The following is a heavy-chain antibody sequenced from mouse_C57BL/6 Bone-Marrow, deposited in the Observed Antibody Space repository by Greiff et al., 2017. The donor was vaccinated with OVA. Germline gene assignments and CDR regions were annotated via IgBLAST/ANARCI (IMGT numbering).Heavy chain of an antibody. Sequence: QVTLKESGPGILQPSQTLSLPCSFSGFSLSTFGMGVGWIRQPSGKGLEWLAHIWWDDDKYYNPALKSRLTISKDTSKNQVFLKNANVDTADTATYYCARNRLIPYYYAMDYWGQGTSVTVSS. CDR2: IWWDDDK. CDR3: ARNRLIPYYYAMDY. CDR1: GFSLSTFGMG. D-gene: IGHD1-3*01. V-gene: IGHV8-8*01. J-gene: IGHJ4*01.